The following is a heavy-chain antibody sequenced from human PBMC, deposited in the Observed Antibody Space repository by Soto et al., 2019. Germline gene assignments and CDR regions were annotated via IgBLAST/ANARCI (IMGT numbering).Heavy chain of an antibody. CDR2: SNPSGGVT. CDR1: GYTFTRYY. J-gene: IGHJ4*02. V-gene: IGHV1-46*03. CDR3: ASTGYSPYYCDY. Sequence: AAVKVSCKASGYTFTRYYRHWVRQAPGQGLDWMGISNPSGGVTSYARKFQCRVTTTRNTSTRTDYMELSSLRSEDTAVYYCASTGYSPYYCDYWGQGTLVTVSS. D-gene: IGHD2-15*01.